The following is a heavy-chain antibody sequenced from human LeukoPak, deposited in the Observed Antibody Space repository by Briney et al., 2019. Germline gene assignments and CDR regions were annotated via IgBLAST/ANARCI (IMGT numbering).Heavy chain of an antibody. D-gene: IGHD7-27*01. CDR3: ARGGGWGHFDY. Sequence: PGGSLRLSCAASGFTFSPHSMHWVRQAPGKGLDWVASISSDTDYIYYADSVKGRFTISRDNPRNSVFLQMNSLRAEDTAVYYCARGGGWGHFDYWGQGTLVTVSS. CDR1: GFTFSPHS. CDR2: ISSDTDYI. J-gene: IGHJ4*02. V-gene: IGHV3-21*04.